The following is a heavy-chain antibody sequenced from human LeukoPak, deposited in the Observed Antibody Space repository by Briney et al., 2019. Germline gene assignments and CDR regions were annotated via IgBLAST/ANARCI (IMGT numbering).Heavy chain of an antibody. J-gene: IGHJ1*01. CDR3: ARDKIAAATTGSSFHH. V-gene: IGHV3-7*01. Sequence: PGGSLRLSCAASGFTFSSYWMSWVRQAPGKGLEWVANIKHDESEKYYEDSVKGRFTISRDNAKNSLYLHMNSLRAEDTAVYYCARDKIAAATTGSSFHHWGQGTLVTVSS. CDR2: IKHDESEK. CDR1: GFTFSSYW. D-gene: IGHD6-13*01.